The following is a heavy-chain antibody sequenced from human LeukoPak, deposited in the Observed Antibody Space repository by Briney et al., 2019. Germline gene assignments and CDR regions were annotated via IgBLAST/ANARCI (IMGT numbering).Heavy chain of an antibody. D-gene: IGHD5-24*01. V-gene: IGHV1-69*02. CDR1: GGTFSSYT. J-gene: IGHJ4*02. CDR2: IILILGIE. CDR3: ACSHGYNYPFDY. Sequence: ASXXVXCKASGGTFSSYTISWVRQAPGQGIEWMGRIILILGIENYAQKFQGRVTITADKYTSTAYMELSSLRSEDTAVYYCACSHGYNYPFDYWGQGTLVTVSS.